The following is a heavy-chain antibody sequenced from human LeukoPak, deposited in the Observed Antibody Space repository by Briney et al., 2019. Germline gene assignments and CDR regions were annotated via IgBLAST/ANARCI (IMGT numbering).Heavy chain of an antibody. CDR2: IYHSGST. CDR3: ARGVSESYFDY. V-gene: IGHV4-30-2*01. J-gene: IGHJ4*02. Sequence: SETLSLTCAVSGGSISSGGYSWSWIRQPPGKGLEWIGYIYHSGSTYYNPSLKSRVTISVDRSKNQFSLKLSSVTAADTAVYYCARGVSESYFDYWGQGTLVTVSS. D-gene: IGHD1-26*01. CDR1: GGSISSGGYS.